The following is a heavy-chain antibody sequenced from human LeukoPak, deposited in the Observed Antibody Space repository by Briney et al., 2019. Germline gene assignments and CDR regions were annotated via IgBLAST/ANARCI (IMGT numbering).Heavy chain of an antibody. D-gene: IGHD2-8*01. Sequence: PSETLSLTCSVSGGSITSGYLSWVRQPPGKGLEWIGYVSYNMDRNNKPSLRSRLTISLDTSRNEFSLQLTSVTAADTAVYYCVRLGYCDNGCCYFEHWGQGTLVTVS. CDR3: VRLGYCDNGCCYFEH. CDR2: VSYNMDR. J-gene: IGHJ4*02. V-gene: IGHV4-59*08. CDR1: GGSITSGY.